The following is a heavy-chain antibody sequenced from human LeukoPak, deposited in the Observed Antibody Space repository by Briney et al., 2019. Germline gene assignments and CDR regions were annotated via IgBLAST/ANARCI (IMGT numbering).Heavy chain of an antibody. CDR3: TRDEN. CDR1: GFTFSGSW. J-gene: IGHJ4*02. CDR2: IEHDGSEK. Sequence: GGSLRLSCAASGFTFSGSWMSWVRQAPGKGLEWVANIEHDGSEKYYVDSVKGRFTISRDNAKNSLYLQMNSLRAEDTAVYYCTRDENWGQGTLVSVSS. V-gene: IGHV3-7*01.